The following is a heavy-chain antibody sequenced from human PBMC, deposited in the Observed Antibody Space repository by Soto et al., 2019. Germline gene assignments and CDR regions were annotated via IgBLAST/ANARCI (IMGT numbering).Heavy chain of an antibody. D-gene: IGHD3-22*01. CDR1: GYTFSNFY. CDR3: ARADYYGSSGYHLDD. CDR2: INPSGGST. Sequence: ASVKVSCKASGYTFSNFYIHWVRQAPGQGLEWMGIINPSGGSTSYAQKFQGRVTMTRDTSTSTVYMELSSLRSEDTAVHYCARADYYGSSGYHLDDWGQGTLVNVAS. V-gene: IGHV1-46*01. J-gene: IGHJ4*02.